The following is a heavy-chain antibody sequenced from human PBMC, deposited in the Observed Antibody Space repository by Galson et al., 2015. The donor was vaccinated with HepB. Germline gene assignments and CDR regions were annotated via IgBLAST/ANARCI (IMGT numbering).Heavy chain of an antibody. CDR3: ATVGSSWAPFDY. J-gene: IGHJ4*02. D-gene: IGHD6-13*01. V-gene: IGHV1-24*01. Sequence: SVKVSCKVSGYTLTELSMHWVRQAPGKGLEWMGGFDPEDGETIYAQKFQGRVTMTEDTYTDTAYMELSSLRSEDTAVYYCATVGSSWAPFDYWGQGTLVTVSS. CDR2: FDPEDGET. CDR1: GYTLTELS.